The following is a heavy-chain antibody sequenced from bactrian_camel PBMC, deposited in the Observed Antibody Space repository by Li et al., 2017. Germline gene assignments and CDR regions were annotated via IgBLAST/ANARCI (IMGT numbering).Heavy chain of an antibody. CDR2: IYTGGSST. J-gene: IGHJ4*01. CDR1: GYTGGSNA. V-gene: IGHV3S40*01. D-gene: IGHD6*01. CDR3: ALQYGDNSWEY. Sequence: DVQLVESGGGSVQAGGSLRLACTASGYTGGSNAVGWFRQAPGKEREGVAAIYTGGSSTFYANSVKGRFTISQDNAKNTVYLQMNSMKPEDTAMYYCALQYGDNSWEYWGQGTQVTVS.